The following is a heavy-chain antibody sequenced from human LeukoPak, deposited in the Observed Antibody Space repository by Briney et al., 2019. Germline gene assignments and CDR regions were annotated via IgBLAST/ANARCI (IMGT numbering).Heavy chain of an antibody. CDR2: INAGNGNT. CDR1: GYTFTSYA. V-gene: IGHV1-3*01. CDR3: ARELVRGNWFDP. Sequence: ASAKVSCKASGYTFTSYAMHWVRQAPGQRLEWMGWINAGNGNTKYSQKFQGRVTITRDTSASTAYMELSSLRSEDTAVYYCARELVRGNWFDPWGQGTLATVSS. J-gene: IGHJ5*02. D-gene: IGHD3-10*01.